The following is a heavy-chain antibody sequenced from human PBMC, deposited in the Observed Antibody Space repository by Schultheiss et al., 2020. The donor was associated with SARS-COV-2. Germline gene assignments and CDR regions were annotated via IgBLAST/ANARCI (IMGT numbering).Heavy chain of an antibody. D-gene: IGHD4/OR15-4a*01. CDR1: EYSFTSYW. CDR3: ARQKGAFSSDAFDI. CDR2: IYPGDSDT. V-gene: IGHV5-51*01. Sequence: GGSLRLSCKGSEYSFTSYWIGWVRQMPGKGLEWMGIIYPGDSDTRYSPSFQGQVTISADKSISTAYLQWSSLKASDTAMYYCARQKGAFSSDAFDIWGQGTMVTVSS. J-gene: IGHJ3*02.